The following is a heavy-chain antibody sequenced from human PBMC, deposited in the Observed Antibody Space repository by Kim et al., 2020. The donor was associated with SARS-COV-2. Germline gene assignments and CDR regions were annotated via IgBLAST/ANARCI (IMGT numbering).Heavy chain of an antibody. V-gene: IGHV3-33*06. CDR2: IWYDGSNK. D-gene: IGHD2-2*01. CDR1: GFTFSSYG. CDR3: AKDGDCSSTSCHYGMDV. J-gene: IGHJ6*02. Sequence: GGSLRLSCAASGFTFSSYGMHWVRQAPGKGLEWVAVIWYDGSNKYYADSVKGRFTISRDNSKNTLYLQMNSLRAEDTAVYYCAKDGDCSSTSCHYGMDVWGQGTTVTVSS.